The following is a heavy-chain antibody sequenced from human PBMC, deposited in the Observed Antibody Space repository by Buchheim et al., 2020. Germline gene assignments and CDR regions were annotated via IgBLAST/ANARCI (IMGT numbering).Heavy chain of an antibody. V-gene: IGHV1-69*04. CDR1: EGTFGSDA. D-gene: IGHD2-15*01. J-gene: IGHJ4*02. CDR3: ARGFGGIARD. CDR2: TMPLAGIT. Sequence: QVHLVQSGADVKKVGSSVKVACKASEGTFGSDAISWVRQAPGQGLEWLGRTMPLAGITNYAQKFQGRVKLTADKSTSTAYMELTNLRSDDSGTYYCARGFGGIARDWGQGTL.